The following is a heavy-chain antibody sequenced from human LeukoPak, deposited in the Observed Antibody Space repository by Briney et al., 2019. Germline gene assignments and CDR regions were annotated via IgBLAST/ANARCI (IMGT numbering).Heavy chain of an antibody. Sequence: QPGGSLRLSCAASGFTFSSYGMYWVRQAPGKGLEWVAVISYDGSNKYYADSVKGRFTISRDNSKNTLYLQMNSLRAEDTAVYYCAKRAPNWGSCLDYWGQGTLVTVSS. CDR2: ISYDGSNK. J-gene: IGHJ4*02. CDR1: GFTFSSYG. V-gene: IGHV3-30*18. D-gene: IGHD7-27*01. CDR3: AKRAPNWGSCLDY.